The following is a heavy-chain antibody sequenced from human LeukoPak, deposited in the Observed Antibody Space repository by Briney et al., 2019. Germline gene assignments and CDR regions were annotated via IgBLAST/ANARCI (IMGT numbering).Heavy chain of an antibody. V-gene: IGHV3-49*03. CDR2: IRSKTHGGTT. Sequence: GGSLRLSCTASGFTFGDYPITWFRQAPGKGLEWVGFIRSKTHGGTTEYAASVKGRFTTSGDDPKNIAYLQVNSLKTEDTAMYYCTSSYRSGWYGQYWGQGTLVTVSS. CDR1: GFTFGDYP. J-gene: IGHJ4*02. CDR3: TSSYRSGWYGQY. D-gene: IGHD6-19*01.